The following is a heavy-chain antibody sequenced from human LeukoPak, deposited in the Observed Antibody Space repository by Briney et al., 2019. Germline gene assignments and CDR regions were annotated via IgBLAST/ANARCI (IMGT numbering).Heavy chain of an antibody. CDR1: GFTFSSYA. J-gene: IGHJ4*02. D-gene: IGHD1-26*01. Sequence: PGGSLRLSCAASGFTFSSYAMHWVRQAPGKGLEWVAVISYDGSNKYYADSVKGRFTISRDNSKNTLYLQMNSLRAEDTAVYYCAKDRGSYGAFDYWGQGTLVTVSS. CDR2: ISYDGSNK. CDR3: AKDRGSYGAFDY. V-gene: IGHV3-30-3*01.